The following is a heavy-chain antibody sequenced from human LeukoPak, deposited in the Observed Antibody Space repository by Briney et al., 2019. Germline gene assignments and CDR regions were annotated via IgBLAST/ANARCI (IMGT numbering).Heavy chain of an antibody. V-gene: IGHV3-48*04. CDR1: GFTFSSYG. J-gene: IGHJ4*02. CDR2: ISSSGSTI. CDR3: ARAGDYDSSGYPFDH. D-gene: IGHD3-22*01. Sequence: PGGSLRLSCAASGFTFSSYGMSWVRQAPGKGLEWVSYISSSGSTIYYADSVKGRFTISRDNAKNSLYLQMNSLRAEDTAVYYCARAGDYDSSGYPFDHWGQGTLVTVSS.